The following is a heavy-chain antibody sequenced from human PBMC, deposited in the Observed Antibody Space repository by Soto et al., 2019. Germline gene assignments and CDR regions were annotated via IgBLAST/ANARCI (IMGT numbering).Heavy chain of an antibody. CDR2: ISGSGGSK. J-gene: IGHJ5*02. Sequence: EVQLLESGGGLVQPGGSLRLSCAASGFTFSSYAMSWVRQAPGKGLEWVSAISGSGGSKYYADSVKGRFTISRDNSKNTLYLQMNSLRAEDTAGYYCAKVIAACGTGYWFDPWGQGTLVTVSS. CDR3: AKVIAACGTGYWFDP. D-gene: IGHD6-13*01. V-gene: IGHV3-23*01. CDR1: GFTFSSYA.